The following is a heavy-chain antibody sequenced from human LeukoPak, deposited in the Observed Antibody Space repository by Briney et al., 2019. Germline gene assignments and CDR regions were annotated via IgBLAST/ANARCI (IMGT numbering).Heavy chain of an antibody. Sequence: PGGSLRLSCAASGFTFRSYAMSWVRQAPGKGLEWVSVISGGGGSTYYADSVRGRLTISRDNSKNTLYLQMNSLRAEDTAVYYCAREADTYYYDSSGYGYWGQGTLVTVSS. V-gene: IGHV3-23*01. CDR3: AREADTYYYDSSGYGY. CDR1: GFTFRSYA. D-gene: IGHD3-22*01. J-gene: IGHJ4*02. CDR2: ISGGGGST.